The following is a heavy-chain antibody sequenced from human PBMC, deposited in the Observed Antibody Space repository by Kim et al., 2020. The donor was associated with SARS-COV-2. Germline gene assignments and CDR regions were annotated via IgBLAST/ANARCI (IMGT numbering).Heavy chain of an antibody. CDR2: IIPIFGTA. CDR3: ARGGSGWYDMGYYYYGMDV. J-gene: IGHJ6*02. Sequence: SVKVSCKASGGTFSSYAISWVRQAPGQGLEWMGGIIPIFGTANYAQKFQGRVTITADESTSTAYMELSSLRSEDTAVYYCARGGSGWYDMGYYYYGMDVWGQGTTVTVSS. V-gene: IGHV1-69*13. CDR1: GGTFSSYA. D-gene: IGHD6-19*01.